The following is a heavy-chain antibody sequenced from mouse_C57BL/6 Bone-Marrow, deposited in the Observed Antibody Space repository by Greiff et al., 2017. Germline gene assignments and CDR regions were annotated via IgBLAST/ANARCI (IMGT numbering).Heavy chain of an antibody. D-gene: IGHD4-1*02. Sequence: QVQLQQSGAELVRPGASVKLSCKASGYTFTDYYINWVKQRPGQGLEWIARIYPGSGNTYYNEKFKGKATLTAEKSSSTAYMQLSRLTSEDSAVYFCARSSTGTLLFDYWGQGTTLTVSS. CDR2: IYPGSGNT. CDR1: GYTFTDYY. V-gene: IGHV1-76*01. CDR3: ARSSTGTLLFDY. J-gene: IGHJ2*01.